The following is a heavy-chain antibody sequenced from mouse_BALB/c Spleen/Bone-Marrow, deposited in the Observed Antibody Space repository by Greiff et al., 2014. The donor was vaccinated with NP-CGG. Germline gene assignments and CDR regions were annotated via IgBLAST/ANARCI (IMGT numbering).Heavy chain of an antibody. Sequence: MLVASGGYLVKPGGSLKLSCAASGFLFGGYGFSWVRRIQAKRLDWVATINNGGTYTYYPDSVKVRFTISRDNAKNTLYLQMSSLKSEDTAMYYCALNWDSAYWGQGTLVTVSA. CDR3: ALNWDSAY. CDR1: GFLFGGYG. V-gene: IGHV5-6*02. CDR2: INNGGTYT. D-gene: IGHD4-1*02. J-gene: IGHJ3*01.